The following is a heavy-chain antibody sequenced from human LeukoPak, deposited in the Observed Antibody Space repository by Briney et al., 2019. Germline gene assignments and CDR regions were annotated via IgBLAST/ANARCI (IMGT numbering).Heavy chain of an antibody. V-gene: IGHV1-46*01. CDR1: GYTFTSYY. Sequence: PLASVKVSCKASGYTFTSYYMHWVRQAPGQGLEWMGIINPSGGSTSYAQKFQGRVTMTRDTSTSTVYMELSSLRSEDTAVYYCARDGTAAGGYYYYYMDVWGKGTTVTISS. CDR2: INPSGGST. D-gene: IGHD6-13*01. CDR3: ARDGTAAGGYYYYYMDV. J-gene: IGHJ6*03.